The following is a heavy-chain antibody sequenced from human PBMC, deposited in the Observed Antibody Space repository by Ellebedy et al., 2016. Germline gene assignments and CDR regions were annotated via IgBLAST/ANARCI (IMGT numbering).Heavy chain of an antibody. CDR2: LSSSGPKT. Sequence: GGSLRLXXAASGFTFTTYALSWVRQAPGEGLEWVSTLSSSGPKTYYADSVQGRFTISRDNSKSTLYLQMNSLRAEDTAVYYCAKHETDGDYYFDLWGRGTLVTVSS. J-gene: IGHJ2*01. CDR3: AKHETDGDYYFDL. D-gene: IGHD2-21*01. V-gene: IGHV3-23*01. CDR1: GFTFTTYA.